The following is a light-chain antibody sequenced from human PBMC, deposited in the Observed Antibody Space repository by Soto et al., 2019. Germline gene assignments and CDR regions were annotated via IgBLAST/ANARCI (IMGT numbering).Light chain of an antibody. Sequence: EVVLTQSPGTLSLSPGERATLSCRASQSVSSYLAWYQQKPGQAPRLLIYGASSRATGIPDRFSGSGSGTDFTLTISRLEPEDFAVYYCQQYGSLFGGGTKVDIK. CDR2: GAS. CDR3: QQYGSL. J-gene: IGKJ4*01. V-gene: IGKV3-20*01. CDR1: QSVSSY.